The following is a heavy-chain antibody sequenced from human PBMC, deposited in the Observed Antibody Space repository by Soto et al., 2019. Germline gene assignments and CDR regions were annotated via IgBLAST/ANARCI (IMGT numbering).Heavy chain of an antibody. Sequence: GESLQISCKGSGYSFTSYWIGWVRQMPGKGLEWMGIIYPGDSDTRYSPSFQGQVTISADKSISTAYLQWSSLKASDTAMYYCARCSGYSSSWYFDYGMDVWGQGTTVTVSS. D-gene: IGHD6-13*01. CDR3: ARCSGYSSSWYFDYGMDV. J-gene: IGHJ6*02. CDR1: GYSFTSYW. CDR2: IYPGDSDT. V-gene: IGHV5-51*01.